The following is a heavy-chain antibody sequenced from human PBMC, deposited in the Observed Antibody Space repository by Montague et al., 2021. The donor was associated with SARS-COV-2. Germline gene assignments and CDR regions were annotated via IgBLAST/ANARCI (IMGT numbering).Heavy chain of an antibody. J-gene: IGHJ3*02. D-gene: IGHD1-14*01. CDR3: ARETMTADAFDI. CDR1: GASVGSSD. V-gene: IGHV4-59*02. Sequence: SETLSLTCTVFGASVGSSDWGWIRQSPGKGLEWIGYFYSVGSTDYNPSLTSRATISRDTSKNQFSLKVRSVTAADTAVYYCARETMTADAFDIWGQGTMVTVSS. CDR2: FYSVGST.